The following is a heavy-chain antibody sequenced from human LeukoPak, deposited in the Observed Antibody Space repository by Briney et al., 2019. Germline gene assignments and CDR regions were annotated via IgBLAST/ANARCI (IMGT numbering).Heavy chain of an antibody. J-gene: IGHJ4*02. CDR1: GFTFTWYW. V-gene: IGHV3-7*01. CDR3: ARIGYSSSSFDY. Sequence: GGSLRLSCAASGFTFTWYWMSWVRQAPGKGLEWVANIKQDGSEIDYVDSAKGRITISRDNAKNSLYLQVNSLRAEDTAVYYCARIGYSSSSFDYWGQGTLVTVSS. CDR2: IKQDGSEI. D-gene: IGHD6-6*01.